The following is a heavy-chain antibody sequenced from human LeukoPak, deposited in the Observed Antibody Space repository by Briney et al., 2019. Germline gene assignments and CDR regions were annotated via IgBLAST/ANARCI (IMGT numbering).Heavy chain of an antibody. CDR1: GFTFSSYA. CDR3: ARDSVDSNRDLYYYYMDV. V-gene: IGHV3-30*09. Sequence: PGGSLRLSCAASGFTFSSYAMHWVRHAPGKGLEGGAVISYDGSNKYYADARRGRFAISRENSKNTLYLQMNSLRAEDTAVYYCARDSVDSNRDLYYYYMDVWGKGTTVTVSS. CDR2: ISYDGSNK. J-gene: IGHJ6*03. D-gene: IGHD3-22*01.